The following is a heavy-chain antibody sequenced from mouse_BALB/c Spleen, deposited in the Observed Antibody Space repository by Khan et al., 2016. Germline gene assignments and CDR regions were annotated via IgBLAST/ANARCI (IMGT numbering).Heavy chain of an antibody. CDR2: INPSNGRT. V-gene: IGHV1S81*02. CDR3: ARGGPNWDYFDY. Sequence: QVQLQQPGAELVKPGASVKLSCKASAYTFTSYWMHWVKQRPGQGLEWIGEINPSNGRTNYDEKFKTKATLTVDKSSSTAYMQLSSLTSEDSAVYYCARGGPNWDYFDYWGQGTTLTVSS. D-gene: IGHD4-1*02. J-gene: IGHJ2*01. CDR1: AYTFTSYW.